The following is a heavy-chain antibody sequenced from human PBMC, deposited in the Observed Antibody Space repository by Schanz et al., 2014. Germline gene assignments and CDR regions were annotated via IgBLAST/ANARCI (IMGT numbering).Heavy chain of an antibody. CDR3: VKDLQRELLRDDHYYGMDV. V-gene: IGHV3-33*06. Sequence: VQLVESEGGLVQPGGSLRLSCAPSGFTFRDYSMNWVRQVPGKGLEWVAVVCYDGSKKYYADSVKGRFTTSRDNSKNTMYLQMNSLRAEDTAVYYCVKDLQRELLRDDHYYGMDVWGQGTTVTVSS. CDR2: VCYDGSKK. J-gene: IGHJ6*02. D-gene: IGHD1-26*01. CDR1: GFTFRDYS.